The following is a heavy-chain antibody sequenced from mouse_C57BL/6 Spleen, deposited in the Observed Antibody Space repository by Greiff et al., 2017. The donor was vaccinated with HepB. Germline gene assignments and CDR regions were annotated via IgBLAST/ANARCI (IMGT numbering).Heavy chain of an antibody. CDR2: ISYDGSN. J-gene: IGHJ2*01. CDR3: ARDGPVYFDY. CDR1: GYSITSGYY. Sequence: VQLQQSGPGLVKPSQSLSLTCSVTGYSITSGYYWNWIRQFPGNKLEWMGYISYDGSNNYNPSLKNRISITRDTSKNQFFLKLNSVTTEDTATYYCARDGPVYFDYWGQGTTLTVAS. V-gene: IGHV3-6*01.